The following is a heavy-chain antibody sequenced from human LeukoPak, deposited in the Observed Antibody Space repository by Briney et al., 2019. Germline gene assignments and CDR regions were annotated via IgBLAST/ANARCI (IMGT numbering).Heavy chain of an antibody. V-gene: IGHV4-34*01. D-gene: IGHD2-2*01. J-gene: IGHJ6*04. CDR3: ARARGWDCSSTSCYRAYYYYGMDV. CDR2: INHSGST. CDR1: GGSFSGYY. Sequence: SETLSLTCAVYGGSFSGYYWSRIRQPPGKGLEWIGEINHSGSTNYNPSLKSRVTISVDTSKNQFSLKLSSVTAADTAVYYCARARGWDCSSTSCYRAYYYYGMDVWGKGTTVTVSS.